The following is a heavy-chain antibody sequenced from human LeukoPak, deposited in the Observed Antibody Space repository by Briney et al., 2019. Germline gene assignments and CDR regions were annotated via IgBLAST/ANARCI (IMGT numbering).Heavy chain of an antibody. CDR1: GFTFSSYA. CDR3: ARDVGDYRSSWYQRGAFDI. V-gene: IGHV3-23*01. J-gene: IGHJ3*02. Sequence: PGGSLRLSCAASGFTFSSYAMSWVRQAPGKGLEWVSAISGSGGSTYYADSVKGRFTISRDNAKNSLYLQMNSLRAEDTAVYYCARDVGDYRSSWYQRGAFDIWGQGTMVTVSS. D-gene: IGHD6-13*01. CDR2: ISGSGGST.